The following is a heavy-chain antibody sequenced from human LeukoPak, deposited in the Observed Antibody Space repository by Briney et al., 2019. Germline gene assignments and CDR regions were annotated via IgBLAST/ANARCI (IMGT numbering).Heavy chain of an antibody. CDR2: ISSSGSTI. J-gene: IGHJ4*02. V-gene: IGHV3-48*03. D-gene: IGHD5-18*01. CDR1: GFTFSSYE. Sequence: GGSLRLSCAASGFTFSSYEMNWVRQAPGKGLEWVSYISSSGSTIYYADSVKGRFTISRDNAKNSLYLQMNSLRAEDTAVYYCARARQLWGTGVCYLDYWGQGTLVTVSS. CDR3: ARARQLWGTGVCYLDY.